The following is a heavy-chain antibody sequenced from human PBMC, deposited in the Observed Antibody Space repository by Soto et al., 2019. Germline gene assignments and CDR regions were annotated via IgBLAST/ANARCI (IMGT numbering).Heavy chain of an antibody. CDR1: GFTFSSYW. Sequence: GGSLRLSCAASGFTFSSYWMSWVRQAPGKGLEWVANIKQDGSEKYYVDSVKGRFTISRDNAKNSLYLQMNSLRAEDTAVYYCARYPNFDWLLGGFFDYWGQGTLVTVSS. CDR3: ARYPNFDWLLGGFFDY. J-gene: IGHJ4*02. CDR2: IKQDGSEK. D-gene: IGHD3-9*01. V-gene: IGHV3-7*05.